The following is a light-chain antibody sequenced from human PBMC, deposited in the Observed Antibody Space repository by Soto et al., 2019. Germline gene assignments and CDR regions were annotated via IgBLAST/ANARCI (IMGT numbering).Light chain of an antibody. CDR2: LNSDGSH. CDR3: QTWGTGIGV. J-gene: IGLJ3*02. CDR1: SGHSSYA. V-gene: IGLV4-69*01. Sequence: QPVLTQSPSASASLGAWVKLTCTLSSGHSSYAIAWHQQQPEKGPRYLMKLNSDGSHSKGDGIPDRFSGSSSGAERYLTIASLQSEDEADYYCQTWGTGIGVFGGGTKLTVL.